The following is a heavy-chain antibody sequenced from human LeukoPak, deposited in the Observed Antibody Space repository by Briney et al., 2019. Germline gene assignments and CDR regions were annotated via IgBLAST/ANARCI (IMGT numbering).Heavy chain of an antibody. CDR1: GFTFSSYA. Sequence: SGGSLRLSCAASGFTFSSYAMSWVRQAPGKGLEWVSAISGSGGSTYYADSVKGRFTISRDNSKNTLYLQMNSLRAEDTAVYYCANGGPYYYDSSGYFNFDYWGQGTLVTVSS. V-gene: IGHV3-23*01. J-gene: IGHJ4*02. D-gene: IGHD3-22*01. CDR3: ANGGPYYYDSSGYFNFDY. CDR2: ISGSGGST.